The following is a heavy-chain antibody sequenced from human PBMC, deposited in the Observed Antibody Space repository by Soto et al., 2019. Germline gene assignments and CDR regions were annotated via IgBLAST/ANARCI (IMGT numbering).Heavy chain of an antibody. J-gene: IGHJ4*02. CDR2: IWYDGSNK. V-gene: IGHV3-33*01. CDR1: GFTFSSYG. Sequence: GGSLRLSCAASGFTFSSYGMHWVRQAPGKGLEWVAVIWYDGSNKYYADSVKGRFTISRDNSKNTLYLQMNSLRAEDTAVYYCARDKYYDSSGPFDYWGQGTLVTVSS. D-gene: IGHD3-22*01. CDR3: ARDKYYDSSGPFDY.